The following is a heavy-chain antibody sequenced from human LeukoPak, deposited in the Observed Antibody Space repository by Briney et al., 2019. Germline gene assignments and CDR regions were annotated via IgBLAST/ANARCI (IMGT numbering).Heavy chain of an antibody. Sequence: GGSLRLSCAASGFTFRNYAMDWVRQTPGKGLEWVSYISSSSSTIYYADSVKGRFTISRDNSQNTLYLQMNTMRAEDTAVYYCAKAFAATALFDYWGQGTLVTVSS. CDR3: AKAFAATALFDY. J-gene: IGHJ4*02. D-gene: IGHD6-25*01. V-gene: IGHV3-48*01. CDR1: GFTFRNYA. CDR2: ISSSSSTI.